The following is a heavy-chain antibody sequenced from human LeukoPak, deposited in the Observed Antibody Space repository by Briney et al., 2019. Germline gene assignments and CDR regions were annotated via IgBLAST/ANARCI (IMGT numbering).Heavy chain of an antibody. CDR3: AKDLSEGFGELFPLYYYGMDV. CDR2: ISGSGGST. Sequence: GGSLRLSCAASGFTFSSYAMSWVRQAPGKGLEWVSAISGSGGSTYYADSVKGRFTISRDNSKNTLYLQMNSLRAEDTAVYYCAKDLSEGFGELFPLYYYGMDVWGQGTTVTVSS. CDR1: GFTFSSYA. V-gene: IGHV3-23*01. J-gene: IGHJ6*02. D-gene: IGHD3-10*01.